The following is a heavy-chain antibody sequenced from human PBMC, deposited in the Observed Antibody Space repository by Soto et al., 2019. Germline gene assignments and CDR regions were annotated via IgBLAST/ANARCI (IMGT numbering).Heavy chain of an antibody. Sequence: QVQLVESGGGVVQPGKSLRLSCAASGFTFSNYPMNWVRQAPGKGLEWVSVISYDGTRKYYADSVKGRFTISRDNSKNTMYLQMNGLRPEDTAVYYCARETGLGVAAAGSFDSWGQGARVTVSS. J-gene: IGHJ4*02. CDR1: GFTFSNYP. CDR3: ARETGLGVAAAGSFDS. D-gene: IGHD6-13*01. CDR2: ISYDGTRK. V-gene: IGHV3-30*04.